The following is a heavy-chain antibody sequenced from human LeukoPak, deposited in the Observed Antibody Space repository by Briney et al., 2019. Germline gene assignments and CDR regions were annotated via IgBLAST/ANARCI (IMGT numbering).Heavy chain of an antibody. J-gene: IGHJ4*02. D-gene: IGHD3-3*01. CDR3: ARDDDFWSSPTLDY. CDR2: IKQDGSEK. Sequence: GGSLRLSCAASGFTFSSYWMSWVRQAPGKGLEWVANIKQDGSEKYYVDSVKGRFTISRDNAKNSLYLQMNSLRAEDTAVYYCARDDDFWSSPTLDYWGQGTLVTVSS. CDR1: GFTFSSYW. V-gene: IGHV3-7*01.